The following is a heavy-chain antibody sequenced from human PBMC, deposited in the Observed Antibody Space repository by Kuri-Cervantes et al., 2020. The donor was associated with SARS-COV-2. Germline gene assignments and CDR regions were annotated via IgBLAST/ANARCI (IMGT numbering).Heavy chain of an antibody. D-gene: IGHD3-10*01. Sequence: SVKVSCKTSEGTFYNYAISWVRQAPGQGLEWMGGIIPIFGTANYAQKFQGRVTITADESTSTAYMELSSLRSEDTAVYYCARDLKVRGVIITYYYYGMDVWGQGTTVTVSS. CDR3: ARDLKVRGVIITYYYYGMDV. J-gene: IGHJ6*02. CDR2: IIPIFGTA. CDR1: EGTFYNYA. V-gene: IGHV1-69*13.